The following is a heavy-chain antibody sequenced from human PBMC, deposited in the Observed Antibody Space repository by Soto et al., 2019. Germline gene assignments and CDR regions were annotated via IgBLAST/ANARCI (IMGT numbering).Heavy chain of an antibody. D-gene: IGHD3-3*01. Sequence: PXATLSLPCTVSGGCVSSGRFYWSWIRRPPGKGLEWIGYFYDSGSTNYNPSLRSRVTMSVDTSKNQFSLKLSSVTAADTAVYYCAASDTPDTNYYYAMDVWGQRTTVTVSS. CDR2: FYDSGST. J-gene: IGHJ6*02. CDR1: GGCVSSGRFY. V-gene: IGHV4-61*01. CDR3: AASDTPDTNYYYAMDV.